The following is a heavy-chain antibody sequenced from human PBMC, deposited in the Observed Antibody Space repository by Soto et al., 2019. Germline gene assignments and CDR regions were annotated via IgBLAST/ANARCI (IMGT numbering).Heavy chain of an antibody. CDR2: IWYDGSNK. CDR1: GFTFSSYG. V-gene: IGHV3-30*02. D-gene: IGHD6-13*01. Sequence: PGGSLSLSCAASGFTFSSYGMHWVRQAPGKGLEWVAVIWYDGSNKYYADSVKGRFTISRDNSKNTLYLQMNSLRAEDTAVYYCAKAQSSSWYLISRPLGSDNWFDPWGQGTLVTVSS. J-gene: IGHJ5*02. CDR3: AKAQSSSWYLISRPLGSDNWFDP.